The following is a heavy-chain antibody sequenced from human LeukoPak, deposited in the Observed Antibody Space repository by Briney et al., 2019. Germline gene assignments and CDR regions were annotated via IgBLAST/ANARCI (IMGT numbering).Heavy chain of an antibody. CDR3: ARALITPYYYYGMDV. Sequence: GGSQRLSCAASGFTFSSYGMHWARQAPGKGLEWVAVISYDGSNKYYADSVKGRFTISRDNSKNTLYLQMNSLRAEDTAVYYCARALITPYYYYGMDVWGQGTTVTVSS. CDR2: ISYDGSNK. V-gene: IGHV3-30*03. CDR1: GFTFSSYG. D-gene: IGHD1-14*01. J-gene: IGHJ6*02.